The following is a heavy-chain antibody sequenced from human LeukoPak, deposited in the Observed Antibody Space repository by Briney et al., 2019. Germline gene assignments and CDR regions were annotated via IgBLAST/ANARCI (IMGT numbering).Heavy chain of an antibody. CDR3: AKGESASWYSY. Sequence: GGSLRLSCAASGFTFSNSAMSWVRQAPGKGLEWVSTLSGSGITTYYADSVKGRFTISRDNAKSSLYLQMNSLRGEDTAMYYCAKGESASWYSYWGQGTLVTVSS. J-gene: IGHJ4*02. V-gene: IGHV3-23*01. D-gene: IGHD6-13*01. CDR1: GFTFSNSA. CDR2: LSGSGITT.